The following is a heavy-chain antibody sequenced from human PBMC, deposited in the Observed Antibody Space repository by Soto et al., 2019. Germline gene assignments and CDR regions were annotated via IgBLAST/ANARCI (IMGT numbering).Heavy chain of an antibody. V-gene: IGHV1-69*02. CDR2: IIPILGIA. J-gene: IGHJ4*02. D-gene: IGHD3-3*01. CDR3: AATNTIFGVVILRSFDY. CDR1: GGTFSSYT. Sequence: SVKVSCKASGGTFSSYTISWVRQAPGQGLEWMGRIIPILGIANYAQKIQGRVTITADKSTSTAYMELSSLRSEDTAVYYCAATNTIFGVVILRSFDYWGQGTLVTVSS.